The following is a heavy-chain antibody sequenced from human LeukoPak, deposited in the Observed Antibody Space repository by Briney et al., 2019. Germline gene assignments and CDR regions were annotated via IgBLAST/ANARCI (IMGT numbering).Heavy chain of an antibody. CDR3: TTGTPPGYGSSTSCYRGDAFDI. CDR1: GFTFSNAW. J-gene: IGHJ3*02. V-gene: IGHV3-15*01. D-gene: IGHD2-2*01. Sequence: GGSLRLSCAASGFTFSNAWMSWVRQAPGKGLEWVGRIKSKTDGGTTDYAAPVKGRFTISRDDSKNTLYLQMNSLKTEDTAVYYCTTGTPPGYGSSTSCYRGDAFDIWGQGTMVTVSS. CDR2: IKSKTDGGTT.